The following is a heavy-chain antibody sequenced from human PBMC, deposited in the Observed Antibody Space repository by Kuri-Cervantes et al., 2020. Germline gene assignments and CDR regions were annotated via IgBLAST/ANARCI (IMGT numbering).Heavy chain of an antibody. V-gene: IGHV3-11*04. D-gene: IGHD5-18*01. J-gene: IGHJ4*02. CDR1: GFTFSDYY. Sequence: GESLKISCAASGFTFSDYYMSWIRQAPGKGLEWVSYISSSSTAIYYGDSVKGRFTVSRDNARNSLYLQMNSLRAEDTAAYYCARERSGYSYGHKFYYFDYWGQGTLVTVSS. CDR3: ARERSGYSYGHKFYYFDY. CDR2: ISSSSTAI.